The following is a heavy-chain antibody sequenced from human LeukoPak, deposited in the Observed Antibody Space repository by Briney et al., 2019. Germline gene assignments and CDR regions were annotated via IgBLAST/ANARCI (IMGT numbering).Heavy chain of an antibody. D-gene: IGHD1-26*01. J-gene: IGHJ4*02. CDR3: AKRGPSGSYPTINPEFDY. V-gene: IGHV3-23*01. Sequence: PGRSLRLSCAASGFTFSSYAMSWVRQAPGKGLEWVSAISGSGGSTYYADSVKGRFTISRDNSKNTLYLQMNSLRAEDTAVYYCAKRGPSGSYPTINPEFDYWGQGTLVTVSS. CDR2: ISGSGGST. CDR1: GFTFSSYA.